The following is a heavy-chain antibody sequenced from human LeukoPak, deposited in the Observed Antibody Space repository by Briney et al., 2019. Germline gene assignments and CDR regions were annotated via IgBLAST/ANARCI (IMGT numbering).Heavy chain of an antibody. Sequence: ASVKVSCKASGYTFTGYYMHWVRQAPGQGLEWMGWINPNSGGTNYAQKFQGRVTMTRDTSISTAYMELSRLRSDDTAVYYCARVYYYDSTADGAFDIWGQGTMVTVSS. CDR1: GYTFTGYY. CDR2: INPNSGGT. D-gene: IGHD3-22*01. J-gene: IGHJ3*02. CDR3: ARVYYYDSTADGAFDI. V-gene: IGHV1-2*02.